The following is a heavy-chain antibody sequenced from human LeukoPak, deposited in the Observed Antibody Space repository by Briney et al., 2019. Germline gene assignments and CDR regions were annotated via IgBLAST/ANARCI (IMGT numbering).Heavy chain of an antibody. V-gene: IGHV4-4*07. CDR1: GGSTGNYY. J-gene: IGHJ4*02. CDR3: ARDRHGYQVSDYFDL. Sequence: SETLSLTCTVSGGSTGNYYWSWIRQPAGKGLEWIGRIYSDGSTNYNPSLMGRVTMSVDTAKNQFSLRLSSVTAADTAVYYCARDRHGYQVSDYFDLWGPGVLVTVSS. D-gene: IGHD2-2*01. CDR2: IYSDGST.